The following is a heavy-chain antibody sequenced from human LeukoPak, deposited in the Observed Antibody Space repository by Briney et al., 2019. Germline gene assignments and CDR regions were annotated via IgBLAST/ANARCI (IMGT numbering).Heavy chain of an antibody. Sequence: RASVKVSCKVSGYTLTELSMHWVRQAPGKGLEWMGGFDPEDGETIYAQKFQGRVTMTEDTSTDTAYMELSSLRSEDTAVYYCATRTVPAAASPWFDPWGQGTLVTVSS. CDR1: GYTLTELS. D-gene: IGHD2-2*01. V-gene: IGHV1-24*01. CDR2: FDPEDGET. J-gene: IGHJ5*02. CDR3: ATRTVPAAASPWFDP.